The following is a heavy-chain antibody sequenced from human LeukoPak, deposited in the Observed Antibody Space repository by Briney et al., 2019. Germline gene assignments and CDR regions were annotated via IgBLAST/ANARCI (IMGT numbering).Heavy chain of an antibody. J-gene: IGHJ6*02. Sequence: GESQKISCKGSGYSFTSYWIGWVRQMPGKGLEWMGIIYPGDSDTRYSPSFQGQVTISADKSISTAYLQWSSLKASDTAMYYCAGTLEDYYYGMDVWGQGTTVTVSS. CDR2: IYPGDSDT. D-gene: IGHD1-1*01. CDR3: AGTLEDYYYGMDV. CDR1: GYSFTSYW. V-gene: IGHV5-51*01.